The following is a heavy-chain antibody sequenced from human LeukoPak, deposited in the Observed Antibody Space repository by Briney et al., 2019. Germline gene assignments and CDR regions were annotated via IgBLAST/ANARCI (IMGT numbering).Heavy chain of an antibody. D-gene: IGHD5-12*01. Sequence: KAGGSLRLSCAASGFTFSSYSMNWVRQAPGKGLEWVSSISSSSSYIYYADSVKGRFTISRDNAKNSLYLQMNSLRAEDTAVYYCARPSRPIVATNDFDYWGQGTLVTVSS. J-gene: IGHJ4*02. V-gene: IGHV3-21*01. CDR1: GFTFSSYS. CDR2: ISSSSSYI. CDR3: ARPSRPIVATNDFDY.